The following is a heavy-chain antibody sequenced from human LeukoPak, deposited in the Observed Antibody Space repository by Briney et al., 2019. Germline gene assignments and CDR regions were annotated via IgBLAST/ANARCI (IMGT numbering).Heavy chain of an antibody. CDR3: AKDQYSSVLWD. Sequence: GGSLRLSCAASGFTFSSYAMSWVRQAPGKGLEWVSTISPSGGTSYYADSVKGRFTISRDNSKNTLYLQMNSLRAEDTAVYYCAKDQYSSVLWDWGQGTLVTVSS. D-gene: IGHD6-19*01. CDR2: ISPSGGTS. V-gene: IGHV3-23*01. J-gene: IGHJ4*02. CDR1: GFTFSSYA.